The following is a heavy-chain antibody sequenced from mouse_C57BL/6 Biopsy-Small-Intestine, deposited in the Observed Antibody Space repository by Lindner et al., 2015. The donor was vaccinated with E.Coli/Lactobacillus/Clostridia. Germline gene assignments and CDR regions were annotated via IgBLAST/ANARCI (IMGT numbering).Heavy chain of an antibody. D-gene: IGHD2-1*01. J-gene: IGHJ1*01. Sequence: VQLQESGAELVKPGASVKLSCKASGYTFTTYWINWVKQRPGQGLEWIGNIYPDSSSSNYNEKFKTKATLTVDTSSSTAYMQLSSLTSDDSAVYFCARRYYDGNSYWYFDVWGAGTTVTVSS. CDR2: IYPDSSSS. V-gene: IGHV1S61*01. CDR3: ARRYYDGNSYWYFDV. CDR1: GYTFTTYW.